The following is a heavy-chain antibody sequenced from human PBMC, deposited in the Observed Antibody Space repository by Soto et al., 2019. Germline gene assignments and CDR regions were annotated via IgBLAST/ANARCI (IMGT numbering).Heavy chain of an antibody. Sequence: PSLTCTVSGGSISSSSYYWGWIRQPPGKGLEWIGSIYYSGSTYYNPSLKSRVTISVDTSKNQFSLKLSSVTAADTAVYYCARSFYDFWSGLDYWRQLPPVPVS. CDR3: ARSFYDFWSGLDY. J-gene: IGHJ4*02. D-gene: IGHD3-3*01. V-gene: IGHV4-39*01. CDR1: GGSISSSSYY. CDR2: IYYSGST.